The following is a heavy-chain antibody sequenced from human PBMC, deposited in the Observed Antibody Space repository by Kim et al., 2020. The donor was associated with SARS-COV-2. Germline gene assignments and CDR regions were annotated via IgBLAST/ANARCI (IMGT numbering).Heavy chain of an antibody. CDR3: ARAGDYDSSGYYGFFHH. CDR1: GFTLSNSL. V-gene: IGHV3-74*03. CDR2: IRSDERIT. D-gene: IGHD3-22*01. Sequence: GGSLRLSCAASGFTLSNSLMNWVRQTPGEGLVWVSRIRSDERITEYADSVKGRFTISRDNAKNTLYLQMNSLRPEDTAVYYCARAGDYDSSGYYGFFHHWGQGARVTVSS. J-gene: IGHJ1*01.